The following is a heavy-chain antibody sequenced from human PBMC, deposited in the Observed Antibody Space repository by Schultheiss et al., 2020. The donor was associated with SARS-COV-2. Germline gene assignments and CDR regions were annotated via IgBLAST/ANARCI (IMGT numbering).Heavy chain of an antibody. Sequence: GGSLRLSCAASGFTFSDYYMSWIRQAPGKGLEWVSSISGSGGSTYYADSVKGRFTISRDNSKNTLYLQMNSLRAEDTAVYYCAKAVAALNWFDPWGQGTLVTVSS. D-gene: IGHD6-19*01. CDR1: GFTFSDYY. CDR2: ISGSGGST. J-gene: IGHJ5*02. CDR3: AKAVAALNWFDP. V-gene: IGHV3-23*01.